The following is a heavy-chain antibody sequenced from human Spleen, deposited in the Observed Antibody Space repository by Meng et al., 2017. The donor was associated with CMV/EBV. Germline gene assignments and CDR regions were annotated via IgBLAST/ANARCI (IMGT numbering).Heavy chain of an antibody. CDR1: GLTVSSNY. D-gene: IGHD5-18*01. Sequence: SCAASGLTVSSNYMGWVRQAPGKGVEWVSVIYGGGSTYYADSVKGRFTISRDNSKSTLYLQMNSLRAEDTAVYYCASKRGYSYGLDYWGQGTLVTVSS. V-gene: IGHV3-53*01. CDR2: IYGGGST. CDR3: ASKRGYSYGLDY. J-gene: IGHJ4*02.